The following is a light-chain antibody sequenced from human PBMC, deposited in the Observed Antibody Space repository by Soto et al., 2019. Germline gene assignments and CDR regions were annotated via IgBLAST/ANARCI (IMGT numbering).Light chain of an antibody. CDR1: QRSRTS. V-gene: IGKV1-39*01. CDR2: DAS. Sequence: DVQMTQSPSSLSASVGDRVTITCRASQRSRTSLNWYQQKPGNAPKFLIYDASSLQSEVPSRFSGSGSGTDFTLTISNLQPEDFATYYCQQSYSVPPTFGQGTKLEI. J-gene: IGKJ2*01. CDR3: QQSYSVPPT.